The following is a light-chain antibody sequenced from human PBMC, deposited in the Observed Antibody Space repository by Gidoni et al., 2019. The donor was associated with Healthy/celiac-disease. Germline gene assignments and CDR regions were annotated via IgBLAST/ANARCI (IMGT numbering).Light chain of an antibody. V-gene: IGKV3-11*01. CDR1: QSVSSY. Sequence: DIVLTQSPATLSLSPGEIATLSCRASQSVSSYLAWYQQKPGQAPRLLIYAASNRATGIPARFSGSGSGTDFTLTISSLEPEDFAVYYCQQRSNWPYTFXQXTKLEIK. J-gene: IGKJ2*01. CDR3: QQRSNWPYT. CDR2: AAS.